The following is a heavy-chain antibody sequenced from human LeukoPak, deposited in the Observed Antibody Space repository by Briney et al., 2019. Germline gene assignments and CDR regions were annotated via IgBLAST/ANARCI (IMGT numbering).Heavy chain of an antibody. CDR1: GYTFTGYY. CDR2: INPNSGGT. CDR3: ARDLKSRNGYFDL. D-gene: IGHD2-8*01. Sequence: APVKVSCKASGYTFTGYYMHWVRQAPGQGLEWMGWINPNSGGTNYAQKFQGRVTMTRDTSISTAYMELSRLRSDDTAVYYCARDLKSRNGYFDLWGRGTLVTVSS. J-gene: IGHJ2*01. V-gene: IGHV1-2*02.